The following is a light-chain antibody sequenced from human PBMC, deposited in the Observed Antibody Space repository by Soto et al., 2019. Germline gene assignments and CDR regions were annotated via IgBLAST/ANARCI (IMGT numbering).Light chain of an antibody. Sequence: IVLTQSPATLSLSPGEKATLSCRASQSVSSYLAWYQQKPGQAPRLLIYDASNRATGIPARFSGSGSGTDFTLTISSLEPEDLAVYYCQQRSNWPRLTFGGGTKVEIK. CDR2: DAS. CDR1: QSVSSY. CDR3: QQRSNWPRLT. V-gene: IGKV3-11*01. J-gene: IGKJ4*01.